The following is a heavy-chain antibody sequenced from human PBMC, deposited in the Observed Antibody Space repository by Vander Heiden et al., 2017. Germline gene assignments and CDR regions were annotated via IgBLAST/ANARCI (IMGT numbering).Heavy chain of an antibody. Sequence: QITLKESGPTLVKPTQTLTLTCTFSGFSLITGGVAVGWIRQPPGKALEWLALIYGKDDKRYSPSLKSRLTITKDTSKNQVVLSMTNMDPVDTATYYCAHRQVSSFDYWGQGALVTVSS. D-gene: IGHD6-6*01. CDR2: IYGKDDK. J-gene: IGHJ4*02. CDR3: AHRQVSSFDY. CDR1: GFSLITGGVA. V-gene: IGHV2-5*01.